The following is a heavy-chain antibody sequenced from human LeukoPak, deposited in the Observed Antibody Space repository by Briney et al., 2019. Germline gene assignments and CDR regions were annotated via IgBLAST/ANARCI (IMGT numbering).Heavy chain of an antibody. CDR3: ARGSKYCSSTSCYVNWFDP. Sequence: PGGSLRLTCAASGFTLSNYAIHWVRQAPGKGLEWVALISYDGSNKYYADSVKGRFTISRDNSKNTLYLQTNGLRAEDTAVYYCARGSKYCSSTSCYVNWFDPWGQGTLVTVSS. CDR2: ISYDGSNK. D-gene: IGHD2-2*01. V-gene: IGHV3-30-3*01. J-gene: IGHJ5*02. CDR1: GFTLSNYA.